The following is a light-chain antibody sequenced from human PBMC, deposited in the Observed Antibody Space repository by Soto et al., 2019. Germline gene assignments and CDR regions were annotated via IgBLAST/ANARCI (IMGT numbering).Light chain of an antibody. CDR2: LNSDGSH. CDR1: SGHSSYA. J-gene: IGLJ2*01. Sequence: QAVVTQSPSASASLGASVKLTCTLSSGHSSYAIAWHQQQPEKGPRSLMKLNSDGSHSKGDGIPDRFSGSSSGAERYLTIFSLQAEDESDYYCQTWGTGSVIFGGGTKVTVL. V-gene: IGLV4-69*01. CDR3: QTWGTGSVI.